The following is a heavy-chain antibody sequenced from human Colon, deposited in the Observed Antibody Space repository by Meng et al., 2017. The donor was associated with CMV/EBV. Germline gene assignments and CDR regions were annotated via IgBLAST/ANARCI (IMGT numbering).Heavy chain of an antibody. CDR2: IRPDESDK. CDR3: GRGDIKWEFLPLDY. V-gene: IGHV3-30*02. CDR1: GFTFSDRG. J-gene: IGHJ4*02. Sequence: ASGFTFSDRGMHWVRQAPGKGLEWLSFIRPDESDKYYADSVKGRFIISRDNSRNTLYLQMSSLREEDTAIYYCGRGDIKWEFLPLDYWGQGTLVTVSS. D-gene: IGHD1-26*01.